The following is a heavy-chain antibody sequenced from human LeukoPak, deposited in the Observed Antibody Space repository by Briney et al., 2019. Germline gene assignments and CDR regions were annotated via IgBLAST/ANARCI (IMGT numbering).Heavy chain of an antibody. CDR1: GFTLRSYW. CDR3: ARSYYDSSALDY. V-gene: IGHV3-74*01. D-gene: IGHD3-22*01. CDR2: INGGGSNT. J-gene: IGHJ4*02. Sequence: GGSLRLSCAASGFTLRSYWMHWVRQAPGKGLVWVSCINGGGSNTSYADSVKGRFTISRDNAKNTLYLQMNSLRAEDTAVYYCARSYYDSSALDYWGQGTLVTVSS.